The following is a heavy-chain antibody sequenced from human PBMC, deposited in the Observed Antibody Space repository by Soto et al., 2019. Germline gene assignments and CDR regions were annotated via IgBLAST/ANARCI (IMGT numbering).Heavy chain of an antibody. J-gene: IGHJ6*02. Sequence: GGSLRLSCVASGFTFSSYAMSWVRQAPGKGLEWVSAISGSGGSTYYADSVKGRFTISRDNSKNTLYLQMNSLRAEDTAVYYCAKAANLRYFDWLNYGMDVWGQGXTVTVSS. CDR3: AKAANLRYFDWLNYGMDV. CDR2: ISGSGGST. V-gene: IGHV3-23*01. CDR1: GFTFSSYA. D-gene: IGHD3-9*01.